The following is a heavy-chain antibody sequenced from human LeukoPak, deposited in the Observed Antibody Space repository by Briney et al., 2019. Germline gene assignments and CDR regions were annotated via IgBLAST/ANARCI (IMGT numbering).Heavy chain of an antibody. V-gene: IGHV4-59*01. Sequence: SETLSLTCTVSGGSISSYYWSWIRQPPGKGLEWIGYIYYSGTTNYNPSLKSRVTISVDTSKKKISLKLSSVTAADTAVYYCARGRYGTISSGWFDPWGQGTLVTVSS. D-gene: IGHD3-22*01. CDR3: ARGRYGTISSGWFDP. J-gene: IGHJ5*02. CDR1: GGSISSYY. CDR2: IYYSGTT.